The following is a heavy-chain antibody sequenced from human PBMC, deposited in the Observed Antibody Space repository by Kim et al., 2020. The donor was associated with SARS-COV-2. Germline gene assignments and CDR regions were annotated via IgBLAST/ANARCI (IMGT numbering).Heavy chain of an antibody. Sequence: SLQSRVTITVDRAKNQFSMKLSSVTAADTAVYYCARGSQKVNYFYWYFDLWGRGTLVTVSS. V-gene: IGHV4-30-2*01. J-gene: IGHJ2*01. D-gene: IGHD1-7*01. CDR3: ARGSQKVNYFYWYFDL.